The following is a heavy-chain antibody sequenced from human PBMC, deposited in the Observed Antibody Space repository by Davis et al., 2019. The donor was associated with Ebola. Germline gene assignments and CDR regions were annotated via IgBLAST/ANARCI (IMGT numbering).Heavy chain of an antibody. D-gene: IGHD3-22*01. CDR2: ISGSGGST. V-gene: IGHV3-23*01. CDR3: AKAQVIVVVLGYFDY. J-gene: IGHJ4*02. Sequence: GESPKISCTASGFIFSNYAMSWVRQSPGKGLEWVSSISGSGGSTYYTDSVKGRFTISRDNSKNTLYLQMNSLRAEDTAVYYCAKAQVIVVVLGYFDYWGQGTLVTVSS. CDR1: GFIFSNYA.